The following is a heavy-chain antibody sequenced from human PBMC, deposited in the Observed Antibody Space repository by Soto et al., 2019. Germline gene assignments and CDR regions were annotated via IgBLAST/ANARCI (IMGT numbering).Heavy chain of an antibody. V-gene: IGHV3-23*01. CDR3: ATEGGGRANYYYYYGMDV. Sequence: GGSLRLSCAASGFTFSSYAMSWVRQAPGKGLEWVSAISGSGGSTYYADSVKGRFTISRDNSKNTLYLQMNSLRAEDTAVYYCATEGGGRANYYYYYGMDVWGQGTTVTVCS. CDR1: GFTFSSYA. CDR2: ISGSGGST. D-gene: IGHD2-15*01. J-gene: IGHJ6*02.